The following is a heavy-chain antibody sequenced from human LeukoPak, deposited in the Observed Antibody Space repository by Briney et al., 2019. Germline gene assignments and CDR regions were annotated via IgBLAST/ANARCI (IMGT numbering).Heavy chain of an antibody. J-gene: IGHJ3*02. CDR2: ITASGGGT. CDR1: GYTFTSYY. Sequence: ASVKVSCKASGYTFTSYYLHWVRQAPGQGLEWMGVITASGGGTTYAQKFQGRVTMTRDTSSSTVYMELTSLRSEDTAVYYCATNPGIVGATTAFDIWGQGTMVTVSS. CDR3: ATNPGIVGATTAFDI. D-gene: IGHD1-26*01. V-gene: IGHV1-46*01.